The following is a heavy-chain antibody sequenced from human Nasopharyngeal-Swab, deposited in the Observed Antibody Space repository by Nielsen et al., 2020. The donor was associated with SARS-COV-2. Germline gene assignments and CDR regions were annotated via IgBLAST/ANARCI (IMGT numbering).Heavy chain of an antibody. V-gene: IGHV3-21*01. CDR2: ISSSSSYI. CDR1: GFTFSSYS. D-gene: IGHD3-22*01. J-gene: IGHJ4*02. Sequence: GESLKISCAASGFTFSSYSMNWVRQAPGRGLEWVSSISSSSSYIHYADSVKGRFTISRDNAKNSLYLQMNSLRAEDTAVYYCATAFGVTMISPCNYWGQGTLVTVSS. CDR3: ATAFGVTMISPCNY.